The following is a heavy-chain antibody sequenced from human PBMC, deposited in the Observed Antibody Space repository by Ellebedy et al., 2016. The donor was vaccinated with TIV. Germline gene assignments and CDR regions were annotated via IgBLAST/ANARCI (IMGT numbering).Heavy chain of an antibody. D-gene: IGHD3-16*02. CDR1: SGSLSSAGFQ. CDR2: IYHTGNT. J-gene: IGHJ4*02. CDR3: GRVRY. Sequence: SETLSLXCSVSSGSLSSAGFQWSWVRQPPGKGLEWIASIYHTGNTYYNPSLRGRVTLSVDTSKNQFSLNLTSVTAADTAIYYCGRVRYWGQGTLVTVSS. V-gene: IGHV4-39*07.